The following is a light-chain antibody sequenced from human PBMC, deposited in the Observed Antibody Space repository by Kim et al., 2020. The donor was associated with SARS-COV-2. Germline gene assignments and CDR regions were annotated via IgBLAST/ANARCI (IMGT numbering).Light chain of an antibody. CDR3: QSYDSNNHWV. V-gene: IGLV6-57*03. J-gene: IGLJ3*02. Sequence: KTVTISCTRSSGNIASNYVQWNQQRPGSAPTTVISQDNQRSSGVPDRFSFSIDSSSNSASLTISGLKTEDEADYYCQSYDSNNHWVFGGGTQLTVL. CDR2: QDN. CDR1: SGNIASNY.